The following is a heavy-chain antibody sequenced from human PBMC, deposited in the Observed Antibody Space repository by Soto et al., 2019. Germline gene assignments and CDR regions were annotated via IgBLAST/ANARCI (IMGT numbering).Heavy chain of an antibody. CDR2: IKSDGSGT. J-gene: IGHJ4*02. CDR3: ARGDGDYYDGSANLRGH. CDR1: GFTFSSYW. D-gene: IGHD3-22*01. V-gene: IGHV3-74*01. Sequence: EVQLVESGGGSVQPGGALGLSCAASGFTFSSYWRQWVRQAPGKRRVWVSRIKSDGSGTYYADSVKGRLTISRDNAKNTVNLQMNRSRDQYTLKYYCARGDGDYYDGSANLRGHWGQGTLVTVSS.